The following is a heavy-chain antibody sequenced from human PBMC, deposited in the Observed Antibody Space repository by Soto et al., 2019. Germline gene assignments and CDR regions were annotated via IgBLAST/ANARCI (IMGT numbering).Heavy chain of an antibody. J-gene: IGHJ6*02. D-gene: IGHD1-7*01. V-gene: IGHV1-18*01. Sequence: QVQLVQSGAEVKKPGASVKVSCKASGYTFTSYGISWVRQAPGQGLEWMGWISAYNGNTNYAQKLQGRVTMTRDTSTSTACRELRSLRSDDTAVYYCARTMELRYYCYGMDVWGQGTTVTVSS. CDR3: ARTMELRYYCYGMDV. CDR1: GYTFTSYG. CDR2: ISAYNGNT.